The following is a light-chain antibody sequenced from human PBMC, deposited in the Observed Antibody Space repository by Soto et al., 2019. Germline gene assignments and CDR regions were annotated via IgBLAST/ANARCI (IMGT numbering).Light chain of an antibody. CDR1: SSDVGGYNY. CDR3: SSYAGSNNVV. J-gene: IGLJ2*01. V-gene: IGLV2-8*01. Sequence: QSALTQPPSASGSPGQSVTISCTGTSSDVGGYNYVSWYQQHPGKAPKLMIYEVSKRPSGVPDRFSGSKSGYTASLTVSGLQAEDEADYYFSSYAGSNNVVFGGGTKLTVL. CDR2: EVS.